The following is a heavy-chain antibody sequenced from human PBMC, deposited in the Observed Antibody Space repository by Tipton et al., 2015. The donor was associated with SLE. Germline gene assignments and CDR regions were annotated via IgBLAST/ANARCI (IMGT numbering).Heavy chain of an antibody. CDR2: INHSGST. Sequence: LRLSCTVSGGSISSSGYYWSWIRQPPGKGLEWIGEINHSGSTNYNPSLKSRVTISVDTSKNQFSLKLSSVTAADTAVYYCASYGAKSFDYWGQGTLVTVSS. CDR1: GGSISSSGYY. V-gene: IGHV4-39*07. J-gene: IGHJ4*02. CDR3: ASYGAKSFDY. D-gene: IGHD4/OR15-4a*01.